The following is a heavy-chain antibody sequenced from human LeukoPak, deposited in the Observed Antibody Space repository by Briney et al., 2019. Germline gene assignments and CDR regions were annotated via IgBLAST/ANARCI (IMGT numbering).Heavy chain of an antibody. D-gene: IGHD6-13*01. CDR1: GFTFSSYS. CDR2: ISSSSSYI. J-gene: IGHJ3*02. Sequence: GGSLRLSCAASGFTFSSYSMNWVRQAPGKGLEWVSSISSSSSYIYYADSVKGRFTISRDNAKNSLYLQMNSLRAEDTAVYYCARVRSGYSSSWYGWSAFDIWGQGTMVTVSS. CDR3: ARVRSGYSSSWYGWSAFDI. V-gene: IGHV3-21*01.